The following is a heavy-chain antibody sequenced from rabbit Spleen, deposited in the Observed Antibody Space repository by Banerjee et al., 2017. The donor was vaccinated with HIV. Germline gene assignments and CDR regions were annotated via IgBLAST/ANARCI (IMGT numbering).Heavy chain of an antibody. V-gene: IGHV1S40*01. CDR3: ARDDLGNSGGWDLNL. CDR1: GVLYRGSPQ. Sequence: QAVGVPGGDRDTRGVSQTLRCIACGVLYRGSPQLLCVRQAPGKGLEWIACIDAGGSGFTYFASRAKGRFTISKASSTTVTLQMTSLTGADTATYFCARDDLGNSGGWDLNLWGPGTLVTV. D-gene: IGHD4-1*01. CDR2: IDAGGSGFT. J-gene: IGHJ4*01.